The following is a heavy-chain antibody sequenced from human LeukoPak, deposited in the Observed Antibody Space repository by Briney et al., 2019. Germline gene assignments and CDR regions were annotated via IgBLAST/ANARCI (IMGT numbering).Heavy chain of an antibody. CDR1: GYTFTGYY. V-gene: IGHV1-2*02. J-gene: IGHJ5*02. CDR3: ARGGGSYYGQWFDP. Sequence: GASVKVSCKASGYTFTGYYMHWVRQAPGQGLEWMGWINPNSGGTNYAQKFQGRVTMTRDTSTSTVYMELSSLRSEDTAVYYCARGGGSYYGQWFDPWGQGTLVTVYS. CDR2: INPNSGGT. D-gene: IGHD1-26*01.